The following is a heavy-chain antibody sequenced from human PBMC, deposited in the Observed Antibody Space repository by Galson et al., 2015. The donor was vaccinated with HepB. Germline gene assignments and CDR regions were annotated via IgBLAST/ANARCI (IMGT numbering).Heavy chain of an antibody. V-gene: IGHV1-69*04. J-gene: IGHJ4*02. CDR1: GDTFSSQA. Sequence: SVKVSCKASGDTFSSQAINWVRQAPGQGLEWMGRIIPILGTANYAHKFQGRVTITAHKSTNTAYMELNSLRAEDTAIYYCAREAETDRGFTYSFDSWGQGTVVTVSS. CDR2: IIPILGTA. CDR3: AREAETDRGFTYSFDS. D-gene: IGHD2-21*01.